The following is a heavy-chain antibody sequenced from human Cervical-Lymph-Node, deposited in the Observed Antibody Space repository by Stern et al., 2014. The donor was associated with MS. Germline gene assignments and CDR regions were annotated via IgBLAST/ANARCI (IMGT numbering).Heavy chain of an antibody. CDR1: GYSFTANW. J-gene: IGHJ4*02. D-gene: IGHD4-17*01. CDR3: ARDYGDYAFDY. Sequence: VQLVASGAEVKKPGESLKISCKGSGYSFTANWIAWVRQMPGPGLAWMGIIYTGNSDTIYSPSFQGQVTISADKSISTAYLQWSSLKASDPAMYYCARDYGDYAFDYWGQGTLVTVSS. CDR2: IYTGNSDT. V-gene: IGHV5-51*01.